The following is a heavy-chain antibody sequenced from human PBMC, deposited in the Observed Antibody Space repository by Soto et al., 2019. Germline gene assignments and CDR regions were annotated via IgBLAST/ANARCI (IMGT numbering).Heavy chain of an antibody. CDR2: ISAYNGNT. CDR1: GYTFTSYG. CDR3: ARDCSSTSCYIKYFQH. D-gene: IGHD2-2*02. J-gene: IGHJ1*01. Sequence: GASVKVSCKASGYTFTSYGISWVRQAPGQGLEWMGWISAYNGNTNYAQKLQGRVTMTTDTSTSTAYMELRNLRSDDTAVYYCARDCSSTSCYIKYFQHWGQGTQVTAPQ. V-gene: IGHV1-18*04.